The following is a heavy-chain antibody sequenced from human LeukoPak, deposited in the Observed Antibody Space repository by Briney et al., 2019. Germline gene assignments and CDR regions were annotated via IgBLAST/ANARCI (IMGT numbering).Heavy chain of an antibody. CDR1: GGSISSGDYY. Sequence: SETLSLTCTVSGGSISSGDYYWSWIRQPPGKGLEWIGYIYYSGSTYYNPSLKSRVTIPVDTSKNQFSLKLGSVTAADTAVYYCARNYLAWFDPWGQGTLVTVSS. D-gene: IGHD3-10*01. J-gene: IGHJ5*02. CDR3: ARNYLAWFDP. V-gene: IGHV4-30-4*01. CDR2: IYYSGST.